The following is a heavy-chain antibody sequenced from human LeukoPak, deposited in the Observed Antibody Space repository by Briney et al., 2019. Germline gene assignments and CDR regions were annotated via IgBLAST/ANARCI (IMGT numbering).Heavy chain of an antibody. CDR3: ATMEWFLLGH. V-gene: IGHV3-23*01. CDR2: IRMNGGGT. J-gene: IGHJ4*02. Sequence: PGGSLRLSCAAPGLIFNNYAMSWVRQASGKGLEWASAIRMNGGGTYYADSVKGRFTVSRDDSKNTVYLQMNSLTAEDTAVYYCATMEWFLLGHWGQGTLVTVSS. D-gene: IGHD3-3*01. CDR1: GLIFNNYA.